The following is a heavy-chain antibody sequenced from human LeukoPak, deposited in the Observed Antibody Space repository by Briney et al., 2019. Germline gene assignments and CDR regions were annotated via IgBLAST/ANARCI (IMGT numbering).Heavy chain of an antibody. J-gene: IGHJ4*02. Sequence: PGGSLRLSCAASGFTFSNYAMSWVRQAPGKGPEWVSAISGSGGSTYYPDSVKGRFTISRDNSKNTLYLQMHSLRAEDTGVYYCAKETYYDSSGAPLFDYWGQGTLVTVSS. V-gene: IGHV3-23*01. CDR1: GFTFSNYA. D-gene: IGHD3-22*01. CDR3: AKETYYDSSGAPLFDY. CDR2: ISGSGGST.